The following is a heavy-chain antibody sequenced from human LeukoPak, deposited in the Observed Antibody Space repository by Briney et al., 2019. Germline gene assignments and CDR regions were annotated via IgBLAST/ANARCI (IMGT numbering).Heavy chain of an antibody. CDR3: ARETIDITIIEVVRMGDAFDI. J-gene: IGHJ3*02. V-gene: IGHV4-34*01. CDR1: GGSFSGYY. D-gene: IGHD3-22*01. Sequence: SETLSLTCAVYGGSFSGYYWSWIRQPPGKGLEWIGEINHSGSTNYNPCLKSRVTISVDTSKNQFSLRVSSVTAADTAVYYCARETIDITIIEVVRMGDAFDIWGQGTMVAVSS. CDR2: INHSGST.